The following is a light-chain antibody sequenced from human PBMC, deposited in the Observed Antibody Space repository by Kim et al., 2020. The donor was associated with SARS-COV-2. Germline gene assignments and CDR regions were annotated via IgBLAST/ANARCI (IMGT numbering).Light chain of an antibody. J-gene: IGKJ2*01. CDR3: HQYNDWPPGGT. V-gene: IGKV3-15*01. CDR1: QSVSNN. CDR2: GAS. Sequence: EIVMTQSPATLSVSPGERATLSCRASQSVSNNLAWYQHKPGHPPRLLIYGASTRATGVPARFSGSGSGTDFTLTVSSLQSEDFAVYYCHQYNDWPPGGTFGEGTKLAI.